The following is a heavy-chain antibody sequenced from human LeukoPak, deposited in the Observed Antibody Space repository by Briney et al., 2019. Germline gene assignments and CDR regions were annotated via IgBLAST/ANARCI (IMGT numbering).Heavy chain of an antibody. CDR3: ARVHLRNWYFDL. CDR1: GFTVSSNY. V-gene: IGHV3-66*01. J-gene: IGHJ2*01. CDR2: IYSGGST. Sequence: GGSLRLSCAASGFTVSSNYMSWVRQAPGKGLEWVSVIYSGGSTYYADSVKGRFTISRDNSKNTLYLQMNSLRAEDTAVYYCARVHLRNWYFDLWGRGTLVTVSS.